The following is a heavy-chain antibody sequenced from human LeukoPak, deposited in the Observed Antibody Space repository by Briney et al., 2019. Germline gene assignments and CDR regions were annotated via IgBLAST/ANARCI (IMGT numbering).Heavy chain of an antibody. D-gene: IGHD2-21*01. CDR2: IGWYSDNI. CDR1: GFTFEDFA. J-gene: IGHJ6*03. V-gene: IGHV3-9*03. CDR3: AKASNIASPYSHIDV. Sequence: PGRSLRLSCAASGFTFEDFAMHWFRKTPGKGLEWVSGIGWYSDNIGYAVSVMGRFTISRDNAKNTLYLEMNSLRPEDMGLYYCAKASNIASPYSHIDVWGKGTTVAVSS.